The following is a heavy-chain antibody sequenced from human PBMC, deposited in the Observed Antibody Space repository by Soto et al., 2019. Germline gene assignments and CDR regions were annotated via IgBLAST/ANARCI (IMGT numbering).Heavy chain of an antibody. D-gene: IGHD4-4*01. CDR3: ARVLHDYSNYASRIAGWFDP. Sequence: EVQLVESGGGLVQPGGSLRLSCAASGFTVSSNYMSWVRQAPGKGLEWVSVIYSGGSTYYADSVKGRFTISRDNCKNTLNLQMNSLRAEDTAVYYCARVLHDYSNYASRIAGWFDPWGQGTLVTVSS. J-gene: IGHJ5*02. CDR2: IYSGGST. V-gene: IGHV3-66*01. CDR1: GFTVSSNY.